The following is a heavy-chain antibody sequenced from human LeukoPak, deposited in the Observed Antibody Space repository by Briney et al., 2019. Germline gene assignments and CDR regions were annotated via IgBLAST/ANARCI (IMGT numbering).Heavy chain of an antibody. J-gene: IGHJ4*02. V-gene: IGHV3-7*01. CDR2: IKQDGSEK. CDR1: GFTFSSYW. Sequence: GGSLRLSCAASGFTFSSYWMSWVRQAPGKGLEWVANIKQDGSEKYYVDSVKGRFTISRDNAKNSLYLQMNSLGAEDTAVYFCARKYYSDSSGHYDYWGQGTLVTVSP. CDR3: ARKYYSDSSGHYDY. D-gene: IGHD3-22*01.